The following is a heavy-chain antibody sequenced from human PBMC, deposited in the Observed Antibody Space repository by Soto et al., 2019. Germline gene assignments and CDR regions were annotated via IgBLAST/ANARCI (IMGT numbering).Heavy chain of an antibody. D-gene: IGHD2-2*01. J-gene: IGHJ6*02. Sequence: PGESLKISCKGSGYSFTSYWISWVRQMPGKGLEWMGRIDPSDSYTNYSPSFQGHVTISADKSISTAYLQWSSLKASDTAMYYCPSPLPDATKYYYYGLDVWGQGTTATVSS. V-gene: IGHV5-10-1*01. CDR1: GYSFTSYW. CDR2: IDPSDSYT. CDR3: PSPLPDATKYYYYGLDV.